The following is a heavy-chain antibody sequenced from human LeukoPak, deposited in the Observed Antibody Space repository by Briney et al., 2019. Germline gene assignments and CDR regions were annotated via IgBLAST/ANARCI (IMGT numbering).Heavy chain of an antibody. CDR1: GYTFTSYG. Sequence: ASVKVSCKASGYTFTSYGISWVRQAPGQGLEWMGWISAYNGNTSSAQKFQGRVTITRNTSISTAYMELSSLRSEDTAVYYCASRNAVVDAFDIWGQGTMFTVSS. CDR3: ASRNAVVDAFDI. J-gene: IGHJ3*02. D-gene: IGHD6-19*01. V-gene: IGHV1-18*01. CDR2: ISAYNGNT.